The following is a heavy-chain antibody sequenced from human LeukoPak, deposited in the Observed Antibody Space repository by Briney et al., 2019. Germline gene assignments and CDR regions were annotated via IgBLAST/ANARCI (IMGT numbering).Heavy chain of an antibody. D-gene: IGHD3-10*01. Sequence: GGSLRLSCAASGFTFSSYSMNWVRQAPGKGLEWVSYISSSSNTIYYADSVKGRFTIPRDNAKNSLYLQMNSLRDEDTAVYYCARNFDDSGSLGYYWGQGTLVTVSS. V-gene: IGHV3-48*02. CDR1: GFTFSSYS. J-gene: IGHJ4*02. CDR3: ARNFDDSGSLGYY. CDR2: ISSSSNTI.